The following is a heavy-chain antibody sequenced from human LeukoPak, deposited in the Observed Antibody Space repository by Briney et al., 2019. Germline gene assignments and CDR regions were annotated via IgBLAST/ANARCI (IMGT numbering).Heavy chain of an antibody. CDR3: ARGNCSSTSCPKSSYYYMDV. D-gene: IGHD2-2*01. V-gene: IGHV4-59*01. CDR2: IYYSGST. J-gene: IGHJ6*03. Sequence: SETLSLTCTVSGGSISSYYWSCIRQPPGEGLEWSGYIYYSGSTNYNPSLKSRVTISVDPSNTQFSLKLSSVTAADTAVYYCARGNCSSTSCPKSSYYYMDVWGKGTTVTVSS. CDR1: GGSISSYY.